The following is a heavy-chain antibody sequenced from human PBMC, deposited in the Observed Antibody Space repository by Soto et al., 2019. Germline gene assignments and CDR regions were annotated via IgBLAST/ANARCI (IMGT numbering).Heavy chain of an antibody. CDR3: ARLGGYYQAFDS. CDR1: GGSISSYY. D-gene: IGHD3-22*01. V-gene: IGHV4-59*01. CDR2: IYYSGST. Sequence: LSLTCTVSGGSISSYYWSWIRQPPGKGLEWIGYIYYSGSTNYNPSLKSRVTISVDTSKNQFSLKLSSVTAADTAVYYCARLGGYYQAFDSWGQGTLVTVSS. J-gene: IGHJ4*02.